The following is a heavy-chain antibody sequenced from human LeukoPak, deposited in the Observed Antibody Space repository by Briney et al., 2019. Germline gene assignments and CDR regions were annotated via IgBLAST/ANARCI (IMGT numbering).Heavy chain of an antibody. CDR1: GYTFTGYY. CDR2: INPNSGGT. V-gene: IGHV1-2*02. D-gene: IGHD6-13*01. CDR3: ARVSCYSSSCPWDY. Sequence: GASVKVSCQASGYTFTGYYMHWVRQAAGQGLEWMGWINPNSGGTNYAQKFQGRVTMTRDTSIRTAYMELSRLRSDDTAVYYCARVSCYSSSCPWDYWGQGTLVTVSS. J-gene: IGHJ4*02.